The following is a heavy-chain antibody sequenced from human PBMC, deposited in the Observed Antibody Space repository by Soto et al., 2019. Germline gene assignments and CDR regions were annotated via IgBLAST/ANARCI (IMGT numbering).Heavy chain of an antibody. CDR3: ARHVSSTTSPYSDMDG. D-gene: IGHD2-2*01. J-gene: IGHJ6*02. Sequence: GESLKISCKGSGYSFTSNWIGWVRQMPGKGLEWMGVIYPGDSDTRYSPSFQGQVTISADKPISTAYLQWSSLKASDTAMYYCARHVSSTTSPYSDMDGWGQGTTVTVSS. CDR1: GYSFTSNW. V-gene: IGHV5-51*01. CDR2: IYPGDSDT.